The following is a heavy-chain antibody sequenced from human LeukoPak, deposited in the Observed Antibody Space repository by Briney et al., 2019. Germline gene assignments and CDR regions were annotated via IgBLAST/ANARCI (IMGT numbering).Heavy chain of an antibody. D-gene: IGHD2-15*01. J-gene: IGHJ4*01. V-gene: IGHV3-7*01. CDR1: GFTIDSFY. CDR3: ARASPGVVFNYFDY. Sequence: GGSLRLSCVASGFTIDSFYMSWVRQAPGKGLGCVANIDEAGKDRYYADSVKGRFTISRDNTKNSVFLDMTSLRVEDTATYFCARASPGVVFNYFDYWGQGALVPVSS. CDR2: IDEAGKDR.